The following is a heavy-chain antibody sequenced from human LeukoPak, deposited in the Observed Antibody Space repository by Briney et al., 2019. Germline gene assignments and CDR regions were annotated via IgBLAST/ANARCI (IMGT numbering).Heavy chain of an antibody. D-gene: IGHD2-21*01. V-gene: IGHV1-18*01. J-gene: IGHJ5*02. Sequence: ASVTVSCKASGYSFDSYGISWVRQDPGQGLEWMGWISTSNGRTYYAQKFQDRVTMTTETSTSSAYMELTTLRYDDTAFYYCARDFYSGGDCFDPWGQGTLVTVSS. CDR1: GYSFDSYG. CDR2: ISTSNGRT. CDR3: ARDFYSGGDCFDP.